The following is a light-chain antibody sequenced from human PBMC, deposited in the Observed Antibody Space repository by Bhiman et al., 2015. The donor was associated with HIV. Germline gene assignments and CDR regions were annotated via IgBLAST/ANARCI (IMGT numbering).Light chain of an antibody. CDR3: QAWDSSTARV. Sequence: QSALTQPASVSGSPGQSITISCTGSSGDVGSYDLVSWYQHHPGKAPKLMIFEVTKRPSGIPERFSGSNSGNTATLTISGTQAMDEADYYCQAWDSSTARVFGTGTRVTVL. CDR1: SGDVGSYDL. J-gene: IGLJ1*01. CDR2: EVT. V-gene: IGLV2-14*02.